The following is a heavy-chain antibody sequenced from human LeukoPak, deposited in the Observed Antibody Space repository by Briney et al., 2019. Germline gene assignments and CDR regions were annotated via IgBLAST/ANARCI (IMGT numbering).Heavy chain of an antibody. D-gene: IGHD4-17*01. Sequence: GGSLRLSCAASGFTFSDYYMSWIRQAPGKGLEWVSYISSSGSTIYYADSVKGRFTISRDNAKNSLYLQMNSLRDEDTAIYYCARETTVIKKIDYWGQGTLVTVSS. J-gene: IGHJ4*02. CDR1: GFTFSDYY. V-gene: IGHV3-11*04. CDR3: ARETTVIKKIDY. CDR2: ISSSGSTI.